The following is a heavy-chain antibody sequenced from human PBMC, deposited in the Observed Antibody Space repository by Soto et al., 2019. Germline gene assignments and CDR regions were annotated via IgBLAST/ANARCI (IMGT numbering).Heavy chain of an antibody. CDR3: GRGPSPRAPAGGTPYYYAMDV. J-gene: IGHJ6*02. CDR1: GYDFTAYD. D-gene: IGHD6-13*01. Sequence: ASVKVSCKTSGYDFTAYDINWVRQASGQGLEWMGWMNPINGATGSARRFQGRVSMTRNTATGTAYLELTSLRSDDTGVYYCGRGPSPRAPAGGTPYYYAMDVWGQGTTVTVSS. V-gene: IGHV1-8*02. CDR2: MNPINGAT.